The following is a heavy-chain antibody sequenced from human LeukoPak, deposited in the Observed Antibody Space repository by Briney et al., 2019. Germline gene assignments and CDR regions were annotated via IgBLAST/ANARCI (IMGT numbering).Heavy chain of an antibody. D-gene: IGHD6-19*01. V-gene: IGHV3-53*01. CDR3: ARGCPRSELGAVAGTCYFDY. CDR1: GFTVSSNY. CDR2: IYSGGST. J-gene: IGHJ4*02. Sequence: GGSLRLSCAASGFTVSSNYMSWVRQAPGKGLEWVSVIYSGGSTYYADSVKGRFTISRDNSKNTLYLQMNSLRAEDTAVYYCARGCPRSELGAVAGTCYFDYWGQGTLVTVSS.